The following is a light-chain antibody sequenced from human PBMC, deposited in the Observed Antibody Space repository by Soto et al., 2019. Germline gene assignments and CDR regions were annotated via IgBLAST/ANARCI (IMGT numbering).Light chain of an antibody. CDR3: QQYGSSPIT. Sequence: EIALTQSPGTLSLSPGERATLSCRASQSVSRSYLAWYQQKPGQAPRVLIYGASSRATGIPDRFSGSGSGTDFTLTISRLEPEDFEVYYCQQYGSSPITFGQGTRLEI. V-gene: IGKV3-20*01. CDR2: GAS. CDR1: QSVSRSY. J-gene: IGKJ5*01.